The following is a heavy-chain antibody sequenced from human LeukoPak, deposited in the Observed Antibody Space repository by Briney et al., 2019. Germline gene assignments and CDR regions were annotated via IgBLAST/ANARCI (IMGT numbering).Heavy chain of an antibody. Sequence: ASVKVSCKASGYTFTSYGISWVRQAPGQGLEWMGWISAYNGNTNYAQKLQGRVTMTTDTSTSTAYMELRSLRSDDTAVYYCAREGYYDYVWGSYRYTLFDYWGQGTLVTVSS. CDR1: GYTFTSYG. D-gene: IGHD3-16*02. V-gene: IGHV1-18*01. CDR3: AREGYYDYVWGSYRYTLFDY. CDR2: ISAYNGNT. J-gene: IGHJ4*02.